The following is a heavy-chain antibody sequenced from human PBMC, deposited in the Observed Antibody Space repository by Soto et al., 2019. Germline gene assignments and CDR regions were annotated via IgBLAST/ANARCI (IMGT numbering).Heavy chain of an antibody. CDR1: VGSIGDHSHY. CDR2: INYNART. J-gene: IGHJ4*02. V-gene: IGHV4-39*01. CDR3: AKHLGNSGDGALDV. D-gene: IGHD4-17*01. Sequence: QLLLQESGPGLVKPSETLSLPCSVSVGSIGDHSHYCAWIRQPPGKRMEWIASINYNARTNYNVPLTSPLTISVYASMHTLSLNLNSVTVSDSAISYSAKHLGNSGDGALDVWRQGTLVGFSS.